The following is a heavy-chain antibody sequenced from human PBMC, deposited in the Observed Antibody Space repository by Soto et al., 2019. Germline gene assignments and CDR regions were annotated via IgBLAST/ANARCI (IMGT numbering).Heavy chain of an antibody. J-gene: IGHJ4*02. CDR3: ARGVGATGGEFDY. CDR2: IYYSGST. V-gene: IGHV4-30-4*01. Sequence: QVQLQESGPGLVKPSQTLSLTCTVSGGSISSGDYYWSWIRQPPGKGLEWIGYIYYSGSTYYNPSLKSRVTISVDTSKNHFSLKLSSVTAADTAVYYCARGVGATGGEFDYWGQGTLVTVSS. D-gene: IGHD1-26*01. CDR1: GGSISSGDYY.